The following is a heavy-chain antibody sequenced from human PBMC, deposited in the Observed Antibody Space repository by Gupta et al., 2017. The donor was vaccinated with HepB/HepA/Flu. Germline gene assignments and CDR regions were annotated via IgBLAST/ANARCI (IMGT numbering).Heavy chain of an antibody. CDR1: GFTFSSYA. V-gene: IGHV3-23*01. D-gene: IGHD3-22*01. CDR3: AKNSDSSGYRDEYYFDY. Sequence: EVQLLESGGGLVQPGGSLRLSCAASGFTFSSYAMSWVRQAPGKGLEWVSAISGSGGSTYYADSVKGRFTISRDNSKNTLYLQMNSLRAEDTAVYYCAKNSDSSGYRDEYYFDYWGQGTLVTVSS. CDR2: ISGSGGST. J-gene: IGHJ4*02.